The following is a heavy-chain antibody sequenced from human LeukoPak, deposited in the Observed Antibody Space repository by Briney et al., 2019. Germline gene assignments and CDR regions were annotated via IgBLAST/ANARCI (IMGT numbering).Heavy chain of an antibody. CDR2: IYYSGST. V-gene: IGHV4-59*01. Sequence: SETLSLTCTVSGGSISSYYWSWIRQPPGKGLEWIGYIYYSGSTNYNPSLKSRVTISVDTSKNQFSLKLSSVTAADTAVYYCVRDQKGYSYGYDYYYYGMDVWGQGTTVTVSS. CDR3: VRDQKGYSYGYDYYYYGMDV. D-gene: IGHD5-18*01. CDR1: GGSISSYY. J-gene: IGHJ6*02.